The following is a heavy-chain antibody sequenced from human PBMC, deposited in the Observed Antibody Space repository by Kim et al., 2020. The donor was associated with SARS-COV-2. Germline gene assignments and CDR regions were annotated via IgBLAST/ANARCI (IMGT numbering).Heavy chain of an antibody. J-gene: IGHJ2*01. V-gene: IGHV4-34*01. Sequence: NPSLKSRVTIAVDTSKNQFSLKLSSVTAADTAVYYCARWLSTVSYWYFDLWGRGTLVTVSS. D-gene: IGHD4-17*01. CDR3: ARWLSTVSYWYFDL.